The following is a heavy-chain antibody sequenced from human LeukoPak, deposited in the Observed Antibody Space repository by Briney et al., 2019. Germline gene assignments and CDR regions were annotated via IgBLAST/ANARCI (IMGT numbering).Heavy chain of an antibody. Sequence: GGSLRLSCAASGFTFSSFDMSWVRQAPGEGLEWVSAISGSGGSTYNADSVKGRFTISRDISRNTLYLQMNSLRADDTAVYYCAKDRRIAVAGYFDYWGQGTLVTVSS. D-gene: IGHD6-19*01. V-gene: IGHV3-23*01. J-gene: IGHJ4*02. CDR3: AKDRRIAVAGYFDY. CDR2: ISGSGGST. CDR1: GFTFSSFD.